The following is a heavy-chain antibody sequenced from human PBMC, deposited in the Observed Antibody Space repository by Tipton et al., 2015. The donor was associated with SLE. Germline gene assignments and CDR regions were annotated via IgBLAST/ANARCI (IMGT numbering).Heavy chain of an antibody. V-gene: IGHV3-30*18. CDR3: AKDGGSYHYYGMDV. Sequence: SLRLSCAASGFTFSSYGMHWVRQAPGKGLEWVAVIWYDGSNKYYADSVKGRFTISRDNSKNTLYLQMNSLGAEDTVVYCCAKDGGSYHYYGMDVWGQGTTVTVSS. J-gene: IGHJ6*02. CDR2: IWYDGSNK. D-gene: IGHD1-26*01. CDR1: GFTFSSYG.